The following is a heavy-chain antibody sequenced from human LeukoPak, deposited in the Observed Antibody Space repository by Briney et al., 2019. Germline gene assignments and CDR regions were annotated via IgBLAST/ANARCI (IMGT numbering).Heavy chain of an antibody. J-gene: IGHJ2*01. CDR2: IYYSGST. D-gene: IGHD6-13*01. Sequence: SETLSLTCTVSGGSISSSSDYWGWIRQPPGKGLEWIESIYYSGSTYYNPSLKSRLTISVETSKNLFSLKLSSSTAADAAVYYCARPAGAGLAAGGFWYFALWGRGTLVTVSS. CDR3: ARPAGAGLAAGGFWYFAL. V-gene: IGHV4-39*01. CDR1: GGSISSSSDY.